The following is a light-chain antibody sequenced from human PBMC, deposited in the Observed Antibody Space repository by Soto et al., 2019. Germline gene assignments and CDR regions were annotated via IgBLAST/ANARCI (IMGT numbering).Light chain of an antibody. J-gene: IGLJ3*02. V-gene: IGLV1-47*02. CDR1: NSNIGDNY. CDR3: ATWDDSLSGWV. CDR2: SNN. Sequence: QAVVTQPPSASATPGQRVTISCSGSNSNIGDNYVHWYQQFPGTAPKLLIYSNNQRPSGVPDRFSGSKSGTSASLAIGGLRSEDEAYYYCATWDDSLSGWVFGGGTKLTVL.